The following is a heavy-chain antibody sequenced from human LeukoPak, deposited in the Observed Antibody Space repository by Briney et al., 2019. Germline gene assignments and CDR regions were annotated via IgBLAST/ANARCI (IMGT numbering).Heavy chain of an antibody. CDR3: ARVGIGSGRDWFDP. CDR2: MYYSGST. J-gene: IGHJ5*02. V-gene: IGHV4-61*01. CDR1: GGSVNSGNYY. Sequence: SETLSLTCTVSGGSVNSGNYYWSWIRQPPGKGLEWIGYMYYSGSTNYNPSLKSRVTISVDTSKNQFSLNLSSVTAADTAVYYYARVGIGSGRDWFDPWGQGTLVTVSS. D-gene: IGHD3-10*01.